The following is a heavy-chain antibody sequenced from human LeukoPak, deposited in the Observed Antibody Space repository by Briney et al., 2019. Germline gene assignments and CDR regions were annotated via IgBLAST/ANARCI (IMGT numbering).Heavy chain of an antibody. CDR2: INWNGGST. Sequence: GGSLRLSCAPSGFTFDAYGMSSGRQAPGKGRGWVSGINWNGGSTGYADSVKGRFTISRDNATNYLYPQMNSLRSEVTALYYCARDLGCWFDYWGQGTLVTVSS. J-gene: IGHJ4*02. V-gene: IGHV3-20*04. CDR3: ARDLGCWFDY. D-gene: IGHD2-21*01. CDR1: GFTFDAYG.